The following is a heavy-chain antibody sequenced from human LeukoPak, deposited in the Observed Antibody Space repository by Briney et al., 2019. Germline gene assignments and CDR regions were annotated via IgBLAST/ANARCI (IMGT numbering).Heavy chain of an antibody. J-gene: IGHJ6*03. D-gene: IGHD6-6*01. Sequence: GGSLRLSCAASGFTFSSYSMNWVRQAPGKGLEWVSSISSSSSYIYYADSVKGRFTISRDNAKNSLYLQMNSLRAEDTAVYYCAYSSSGNYYYYMDVWGKGTTVTVSS. CDR2: ISSSSSYI. CDR3: AYSSSGNYYYYMDV. V-gene: IGHV3-21*01. CDR1: GFTFSSYS.